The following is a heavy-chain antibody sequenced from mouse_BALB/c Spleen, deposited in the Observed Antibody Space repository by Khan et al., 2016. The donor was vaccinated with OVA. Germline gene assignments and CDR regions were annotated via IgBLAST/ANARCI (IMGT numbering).Heavy chain of an antibody. CDR3: ARSYFYGYYFDQ. Sequence: EVMLVESGGGLVQPGGSRKLSCAASGFTFSSFGMHWVRQAPEKGLEWVAYISGDSSTIYYADTVKGRFTISRDNPKNTLFLQMTSLRSEDTAMYYCARSYFYGYYFDQWGQGTTLTVSS. CDR2: ISGDSSTI. CDR1: GFTFSSFG. J-gene: IGHJ2*01. D-gene: IGHD1-1*01. V-gene: IGHV5-17*02.